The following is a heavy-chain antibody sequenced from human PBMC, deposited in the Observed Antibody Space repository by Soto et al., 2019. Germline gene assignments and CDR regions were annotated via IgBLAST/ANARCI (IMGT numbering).Heavy chain of an antibody. D-gene: IGHD1-7*01. CDR3: TKNQERELPRVIDF. J-gene: IGHJ4*02. V-gene: IGHV3-23*01. CDR2: MSGSSSTT. Sequence: GGSLRLSCATSGLTFSNYAMSWVRQAPGGGLEWVSSMSGSSSTTYYADSVRGRFTISRDRSKNTLYLQMSSLRAEDTALYYCTKNQERELPRVIDFWGQGTLVTVSS. CDR1: GLTFSNYA.